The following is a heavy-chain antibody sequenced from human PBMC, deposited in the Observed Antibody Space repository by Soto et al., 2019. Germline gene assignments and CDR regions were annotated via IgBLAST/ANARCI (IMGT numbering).Heavy chain of an antibody. Sequence: QVQLQQWGAGLLKPSETLSLTCAVYGGSFSGYYWNWIRQPPGKGLEWIGEINHSGSTNYNPSLKSLVTISVDTSKNQFSLKLSSVTAADTAVYYCARVSGSYYYGMDVWGQGTTGTVSS. CDR3: ARVSGSYYYGMDV. V-gene: IGHV4-34*01. CDR2: INHSGST. J-gene: IGHJ6*02. CDR1: GGSFSGYY. D-gene: IGHD3-10*01.